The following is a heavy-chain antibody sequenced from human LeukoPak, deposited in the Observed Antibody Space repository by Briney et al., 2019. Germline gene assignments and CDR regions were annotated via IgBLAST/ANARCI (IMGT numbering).Heavy chain of an antibody. Sequence: PGRSLRLSCAASGFTFDDYAMHWVRQAPGKGLEWVSGISWNSGSIGYADSVKGRFTISRDNAKNSLYLQMNSLRAEDTAVYYCARDRAVAGYGPWDYWGQGTLVTVSS. CDR1: GFTFDDYA. CDR2: ISWNSGSI. J-gene: IGHJ4*02. CDR3: ARDRAVAGYGPWDY. D-gene: IGHD6-19*01. V-gene: IGHV3-9*01.